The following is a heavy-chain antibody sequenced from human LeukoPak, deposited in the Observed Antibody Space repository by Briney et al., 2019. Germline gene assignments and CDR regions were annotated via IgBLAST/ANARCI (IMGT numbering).Heavy chain of an antibody. Sequence: ASVKVSCKASGGTFSSYAISWVRQAPGQGLEWMGGIIPIFGTANYAQKFQGRVTITTDESTSTAYMELSSLRSEDTAVYYCARGGYCSSTSCYIPEYYYYMDVWGKGTTVTVSS. CDR2: IIPIFGTA. CDR1: GGTFSSYA. CDR3: ARGGYCSSTSCYIPEYYYYMDV. J-gene: IGHJ6*03. D-gene: IGHD2-2*02. V-gene: IGHV1-69*05.